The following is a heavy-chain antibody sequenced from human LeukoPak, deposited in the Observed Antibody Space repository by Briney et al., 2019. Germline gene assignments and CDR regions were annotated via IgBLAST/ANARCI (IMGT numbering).Heavy chain of an antibody. CDR2: ISGSGGST. CDR1: GFTFSSYA. J-gene: IGHJ4*02. CDR3: AKPTYYYGSGSPPFPPSDY. Sequence: LAGGSLRLSCAASGFTFSSYAMSWVRQAPGKGLEWVSAISGSGGSTYYADSVKGRFTISRDNSKNTLYLQMNSLRAEDTAVYYCAKPTYYYGSGSPPFPPSDYWGQGTLVTVSS. D-gene: IGHD3-10*01. V-gene: IGHV3-23*01.